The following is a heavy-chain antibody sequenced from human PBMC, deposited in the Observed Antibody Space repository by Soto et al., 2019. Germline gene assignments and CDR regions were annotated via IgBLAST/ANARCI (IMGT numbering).Heavy chain of an antibody. J-gene: IGHJ4*01. CDR3: ASLSAPVDY. D-gene: IGHD2-2*01. V-gene: IGHV3-74*01. Sequence: PGGSLRLSCAASGFTFSSYWMHWVRQVPGKGIEWVSKIDSDGIMTDYADSVKGRFTISRDNAKNSLYLQMNSLRAEDTAVYHCASLSAPVDYWGQGTMVTVSS. CDR2: IDSDGIMT. CDR1: GFTFSSYW.